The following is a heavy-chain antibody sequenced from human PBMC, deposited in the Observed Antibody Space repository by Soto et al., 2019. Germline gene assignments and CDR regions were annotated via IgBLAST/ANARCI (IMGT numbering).Heavy chain of an antibody. Sequence: PWESLKISCKGSGYSFTSYWIGWVRQMPGKGLEWMGIIYPGDSDTRYSPSFQGQVTISADKSISTAYLQWSSLKASDTAMYYCARRLPYGGRVGLGMDVWGQGTTVAVSS. CDR1: GYSFTSYW. CDR3: ARRLPYGGRVGLGMDV. D-gene: IGHD4-17*01. CDR2: IYPGDSDT. J-gene: IGHJ6*02. V-gene: IGHV5-51*01.